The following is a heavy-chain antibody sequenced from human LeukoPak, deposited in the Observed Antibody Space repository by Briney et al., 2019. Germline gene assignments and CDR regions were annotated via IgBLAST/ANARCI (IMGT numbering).Heavy chain of an antibody. CDR1: GGSIDNVNYY. D-gene: IGHD6-19*01. CDR2: IYYSGRS. Sequence: SQTLSLTCTISGGSIDNVNYYWSWIRPHPGKGLEWIGSIYYSGRSFYNPSLESRLIMSVDTSKNQFSLNLISVTAADTAVYYCARDSSGSFLDDWGPGTLVTVSS. CDR3: ARDSSGSFLDD. J-gene: IGHJ4*02. V-gene: IGHV4-31*03.